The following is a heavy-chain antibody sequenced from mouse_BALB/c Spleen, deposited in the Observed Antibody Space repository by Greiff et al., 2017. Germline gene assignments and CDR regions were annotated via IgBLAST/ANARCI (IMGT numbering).Heavy chain of an antibody. V-gene: IGHV5-12-2*01. CDR2: ISNGGGST. CDR3: ARHRTGTPFDY. Sequence: EVKVVESGGGLVQPGGSLKLSCAASGFTFSSYTMSWVRQTPEKRLEWVAYISNGGGSTYYPDTVKGRFTISRDNAKNTLYLQMSSLKSEDTAMYYCARHRTGTPFDYWGQGTTLTVSS. CDR1: GFTFSSYT. J-gene: IGHJ2*01. D-gene: IGHD4-1*01.